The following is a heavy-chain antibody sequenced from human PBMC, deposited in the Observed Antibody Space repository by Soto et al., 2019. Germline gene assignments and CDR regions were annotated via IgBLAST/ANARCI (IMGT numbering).Heavy chain of an antibody. J-gene: IGHJ6*02. Sequence: VESLKISCKGSGYSFTSDWISWMREMPGKGLEWMGRIDPSDSYTNYSPSFQGHVTISADKSISTAYLQLSSLKASDTAMYYCARHGAAAAGPTSWYGMDVWGQGTTVTVSS. CDR2: IDPSDSYT. V-gene: IGHV5-10-1*01. D-gene: IGHD6-13*01. CDR3: ARHGAAAAGPTSWYGMDV. CDR1: GYSFTSDW.